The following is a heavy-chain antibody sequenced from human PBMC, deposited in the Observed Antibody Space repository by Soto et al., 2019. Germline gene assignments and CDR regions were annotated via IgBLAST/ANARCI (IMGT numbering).Heavy chain of an antibody. CDR1: GGTFSSYT. D-gene: IGHD3-10*01. V-gene: IGHV1-69*04. Sequence: AASVKVSCKASGGTFSSYTISWVRQAPGQGLEWMGRIIPILGIANYAQKFQGRVTITADKSTSTAYMELSSLRSEDTAVYYCARDPGPAVPGRRLDYWGQGTLVTVSS. CDR3: ARDPGPAVPGRRLDY. CDR2: IIPILGIA. J-gene: IGHJ4*02.